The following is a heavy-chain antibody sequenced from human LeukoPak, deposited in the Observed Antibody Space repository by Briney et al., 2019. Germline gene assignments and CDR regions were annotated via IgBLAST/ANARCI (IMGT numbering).Heavy chain of an antibody. CDR3: ARGSDWEYYFDY. CDR1: GYSISSGYY. V-gene: IGHV4-38-2*02. Sequence: SETLSLTCTVSGYSISSGYYWGWIRQPPGKGLEWIGSIYHSGSTYYNPSLKSRVTISVDTSKNQFSLKLSSVTAADTAVYYCARGSDWEYYFDYWGQGTLVTVSS. D-gene: IGHD3-9*01. CDR2: IYHSGST. J-gene: IGHJ4*02.